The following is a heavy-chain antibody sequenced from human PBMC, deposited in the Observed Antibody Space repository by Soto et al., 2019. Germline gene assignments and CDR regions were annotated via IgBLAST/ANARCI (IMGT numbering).Heavy chain of an antibody. J-gene: IGHJ4*02. Sequence: QVQLVQSGAEVKKPGASVKLSCKASGYTFTNYHIHWARQAPGQGPEWMGWINPNSGGTRYAQKFQGRVTMTRDTSIRTAYMDLSRLRSYDTAVYYCARDFGSYWFDYWGQGTLVTVSS. D-gene: IGHD3-10*01. CDR2: INPNSGGT. V-gene: IGHV1-2*02. CDR3: ARDFGSYWFDY. CDR1: GYTFTNYH.